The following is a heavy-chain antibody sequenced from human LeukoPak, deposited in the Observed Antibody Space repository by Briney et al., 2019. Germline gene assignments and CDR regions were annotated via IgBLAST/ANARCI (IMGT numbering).Heavy chain of an antibody. CDR1: GYTFTSYG. V-gene: IGHV1-18*01. D-gene: IGHD3-22*01. J-gene: IGHJ1*01. CDR3: ASSNYYYDSSGYYAAEYSQH. CDR2: ISGYNGDT. Sequence: ASVKVSCKASGYTFTSYGISWVRQAPGQGLEWMGWISGYNGDTNYAQKLQGRVTMTTDTSTSTAYMELRSLRSDDTAVYYCASSNYYYDSSGYYAAEYSQHWGQGTLVTVSS.